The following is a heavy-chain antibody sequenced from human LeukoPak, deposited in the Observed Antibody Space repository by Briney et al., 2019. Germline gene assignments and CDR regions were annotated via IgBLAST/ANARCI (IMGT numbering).Heavy chain of an antibody. CDR3: TTGRYGSGSSDY. CDR1: GFTFSNAW. CDR2: IKSKTDGGTT. D-gene: IGHD3-10*01. Sequence: GGSLRLSCAASGFTFSNAWMSWVRQAPGKGLEWVGRIKSKTDGGTTDYAAPVKGRFTISRDDSKNTLYLQMNSLKTGDTAVYYCTTGRYGSGSSDYWGQGTLVTVSS. J-gene: IGHJ4*02. V-gene: IGHV3-15*01.